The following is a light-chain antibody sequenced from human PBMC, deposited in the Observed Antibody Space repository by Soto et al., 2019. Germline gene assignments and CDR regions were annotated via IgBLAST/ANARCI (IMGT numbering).Light chain of an antibody. CDR2: GAS. CDR1: QSVSNNY. J-gene: IGKJ1*01. Sequence: TVVTQSPGTLCLSPGKRATLSCRASQSVSNNYLAWYQQKPGQAPRLLIYGASSRATGIPDRFSGSGSGTDFTLTISRLEPGDFAVYYCQQYVTSRPGAFGQGTKVDI. V-gene: IGKV3-20*01. CDR3: QQYVTSRPGA.